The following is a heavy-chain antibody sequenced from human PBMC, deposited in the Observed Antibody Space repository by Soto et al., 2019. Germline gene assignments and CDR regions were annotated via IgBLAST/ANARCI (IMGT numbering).Heavy chain of an antibody. CDR3: AREVTAGALDY. Sequence: QVQLVQSGTEVKKPGAAVKVSCKSSGYTFITYGITWVRQAPGQGIEWMGGINTFNGNTNYAQKLQGRVTMTTDTSTSTADREQRSLRSEDTAVYYCAREVTAGALDYWGQGSLVTVSS. J-gene: IGHJ4*02. CDR1: GYTFITYG. D-gene: IGHD5-18*01. V-gene: IGHV1-18*04. CDR2: INTFNGNT.